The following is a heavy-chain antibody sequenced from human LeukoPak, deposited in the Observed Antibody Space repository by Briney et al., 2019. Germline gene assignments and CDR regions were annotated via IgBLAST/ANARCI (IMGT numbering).Heavy chain of an antibody. Sequence: GGSLRLSCAASGFTFSSYAMDWVRQAPGKGLEWVAVISYDGSNKYYADSVEGRFTISRDNSKNTLYLQMNSLRAEDTAVYYCARGRYGSGSYVSASWGQGTLVTVSS. V-gene: IGHV3-30*04. D-gene: IGHD3-10*01. J-gene: IGHJ4*02. CDR3: ARGRYGSGSYVSAS. CDR1: GFTFSSYA. CDR2: ISYDGSNK.